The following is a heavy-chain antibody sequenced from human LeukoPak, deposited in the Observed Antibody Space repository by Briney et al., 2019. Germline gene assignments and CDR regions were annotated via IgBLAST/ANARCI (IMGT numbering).Heavy chain of an antibody. V-gene: IGHV3-74*01. D-gene: IGHD1-26*01. CDR1: GFTFSSYW. Sequence: GGSLRLSCAATGFTFSSYWMHWVRQDPGKGLVWVSRIKSDGSITSYADSVKGRFTISRDNAKNTLYLQMNSLRAEDTAVYYCARVGASVGAIDYWGQGTLVTVSS. J-gene: IGHJ4*02. CDR2: IKSDGSIT. CDR3: ARVGASVGAIDY.